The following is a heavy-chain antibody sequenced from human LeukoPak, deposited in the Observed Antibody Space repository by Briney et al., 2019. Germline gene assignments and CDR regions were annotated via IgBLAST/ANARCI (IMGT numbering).Heavy chain of an antibody. CDR2: ISAYNGST. CDR1: GYSFTNYI. CDR3: ARVQTETIGYYYYHMDI. Sequence: ASVKVSCKASGYSFTNYIISWVRQAPGQGLEWMGGISAYNGSTNYPQKIQGRVTMTTDTSTTTAYMELRSLRSDDTAMYYCARVQTETIGYYYYHMDIWGQGTTVTVSS. V-gene: IGHV1-18*01. D-gene: IGHD5-24*01. J-gene: IGHJ6*02.